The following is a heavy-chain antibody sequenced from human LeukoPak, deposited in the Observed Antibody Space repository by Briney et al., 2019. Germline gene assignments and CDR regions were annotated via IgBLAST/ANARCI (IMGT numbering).Heavy chain of an antibody. CDR1: GFTFSSYG. J-gene: IGHJ4*02. D-gene: IGHD3-22*01. V-gene: IGHV3-30*02. Sequence: GGSLRLPCAASGFTFSSYGMHWVRQAPGKGLEWVAFIRYDGSNKYYADSVKGRFTISRDNAKNTVHLQMNSLRAEDTAVYYCVRDWGYDSSGYWRKYFDTWGQGTLVTVSS. CDR3: VRDWGYDSSGYWRKYFDT. CDR2: IRYDGSNK.